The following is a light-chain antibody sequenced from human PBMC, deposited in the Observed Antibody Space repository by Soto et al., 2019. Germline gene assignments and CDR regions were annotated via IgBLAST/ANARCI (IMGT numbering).Light chain of an antibody. V-gene: IGKV4-1*01. CDR1: QSVLYSYNNKNY. CDR3: QHYYSTPRT. CDR2: WAS. Sequence: DIVMTQSPDSLAVSLGERATINCKSSQSVLYSYNNKNYLAWYQQKPGQPPKLLIYWASNRESVVPDRFSGSGSGTYFTLTISRLQLKDVAVYYCQHYYSTPRTIGPGTKMDI. J-gene: IGKJ3*01.